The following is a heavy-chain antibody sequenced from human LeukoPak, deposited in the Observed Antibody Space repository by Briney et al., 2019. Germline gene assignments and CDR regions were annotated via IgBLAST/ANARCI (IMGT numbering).Heavy chain of an antibody. CDR2: IKQDGTDK. D-gene: IGHD6-19*01. CDR3: ARDYQWLFFDY. CDR1: GFTFSTYW. Sequence: GGSLRLSCAGSGFTFSTYWMSWVRQAPGKGLDWVANIKQDGTDKYYVDSVKGRFTISRDNSKSTLYLQMNSLRAEDTAVYYCARDYQWLFFDYWGQGTLVTVSS. V-gene: IGHV3-7*01. J-gene: IGHJ4*02.